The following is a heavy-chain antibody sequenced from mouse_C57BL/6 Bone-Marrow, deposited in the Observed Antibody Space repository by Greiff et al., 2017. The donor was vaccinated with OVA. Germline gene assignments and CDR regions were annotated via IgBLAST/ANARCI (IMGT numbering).Heavy chain of an antibody. D-gene: IGHD2-3*01. CDR1: GYSITSDY. V-gene: IGHV3-8*01. J-gene: IGHJ3*01. Sequence: VQLQQSGPGLAKPSQTLSLTCSVTGYSITSDYWNWIRKFPGNKLEYMGYISYSGRTYYNPSLKNRISITRDTSKNQKYLQLNSVTTEDTATDYCARGLLQSEWFAYWGQGTLVTVSA. CDR2: ISYSGRT. CDR3: ARGLLQSEWFAY.